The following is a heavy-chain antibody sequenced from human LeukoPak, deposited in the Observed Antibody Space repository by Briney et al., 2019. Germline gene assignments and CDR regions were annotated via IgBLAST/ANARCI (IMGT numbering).Heavy chain of an antibody. V-gene: IGHV3-7*01. D-gene: IGHD2-2*01. CDR1: GFSFSNDW. CDR2: INQDESKT. CDR3: ARDHAYRTDY. J-gene: IGHJ4*02. Sequence: GGSLRLSCAASGFSFSNDWMCWVRQAPGKGLEWVGNINQDESKTSYVDCVKGRFTISRDNAKNSLYLQMSSLRAEDTAVYDRARDHAYRTDYWGQGTLVTVSS.